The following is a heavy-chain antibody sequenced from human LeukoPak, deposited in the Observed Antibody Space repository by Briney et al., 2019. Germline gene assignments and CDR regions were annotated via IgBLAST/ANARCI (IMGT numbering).Heavy chain of an antibody. CDR3: ARADGNYYDSSGYYKLYHDAFDI. D-gene: IGHD3-22*01. Sequence: SETLSLTCTVSGGSISSYYWSWIRQPPGKGLEWIGYIYYSGSTNYNPSLKSRVTISVDTSKNQFSLKLSSVTAADPAVYYCARADGNYYDSSGYYKLYHDAFDIWGQGTMVTVSS. V-gene: IGHV4-59*01. CDR2: IYYSGST. CDR1: GGSISSYY. J-gene: IGHJ3*02.